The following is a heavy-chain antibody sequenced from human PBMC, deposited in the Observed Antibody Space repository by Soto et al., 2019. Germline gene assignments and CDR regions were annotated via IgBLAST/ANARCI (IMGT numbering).Heavy chain of an antibody. Sequence: QVHLQESGPGLVKPSETLSLTCAVSGDSVNSSNWWNWVRQPPGKGLEWIGEIYHGGTTYYNPSLKTRVTVPLAKSKNQVSLKVTSVTAADTAVYFCVRDRQRYDRTWAVDVWGLGTMVTISS. CDR1: GDSVNSSNW. J-gene: IGHJ3*01. D-gene: IGHD3-22*01. V-gene: IGHV4-4*02. CDR2: IYHGGTT. CDR3: VRDRQRYDRTWAVDV.